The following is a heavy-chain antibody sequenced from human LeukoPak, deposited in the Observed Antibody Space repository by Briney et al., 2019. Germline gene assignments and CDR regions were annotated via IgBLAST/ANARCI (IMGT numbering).Heavy chain of an antibody. CDR2: IRRVPTDL. CDR1: GLTFSDTN. J-gene: IGHJ3*01. Sequence: RGSLRLSCVASGLTFSDTNLAWIRQAPGKGLEWISYIRRVPTDLYYADSVKGRFTITRDNAKNSLYLQMNSLRAEDTANYYCARRARDFGDSHAFDVWGQGTMVTVSS. D-gene: IGHD4-17*01. CDR3: ARRARDFGDSHAFDV. V-gene: IGHV3-11*01.